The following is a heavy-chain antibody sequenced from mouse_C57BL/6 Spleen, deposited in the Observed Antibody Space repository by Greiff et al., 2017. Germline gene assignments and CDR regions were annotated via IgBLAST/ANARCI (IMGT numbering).Heavy chain of an antibody. J-gene: IGHJ4*01. V-gene: IGHV5-9-1*02. D-gene: IGHD2-4*01. CDR3: TRGYDYDRAMDY. CDR2: ISSGGDYI. CDR1: GFTFSSYA. Sequence: EVQLVESGEGLVKPGGSLKLSCAASGFTFSSYAMSWVRQTPEKRLEWVAYISSGGDYIYYADPVKGRFTISRDNARNTLYLQMSSLKSEDTAMYYCTRGYDYDRAMDYWGQGTSVTVSS.